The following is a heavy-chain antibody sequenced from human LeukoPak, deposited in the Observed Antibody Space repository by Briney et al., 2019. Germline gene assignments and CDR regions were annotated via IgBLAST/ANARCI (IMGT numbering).Heavy chain of an antibody. Sequence: ASVKVSCKASGYTFTSYGISWVRQAPGQGLEWMGWISAYTGNTNYAQKLQGRVTMTTDTSTSTAHMELRSLRSDDTAVYYCARDGVGYYDFWSGYSDYYYMDVWGKGTTVTVSS. CDR3: ARDGVGYYDFWSGYSDYYYMDV. CDR2: ISAYTGNT. J-gene: IGHJ6*03. CDR1: GYTFTSYG. D-gene: IGHD3-3*01. V-gene: IGHV1-18*01.